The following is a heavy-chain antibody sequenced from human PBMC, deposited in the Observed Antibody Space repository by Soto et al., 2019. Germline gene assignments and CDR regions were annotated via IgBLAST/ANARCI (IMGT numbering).Heavy chain of an antibody. CDR1: GGSISSYY. CDR3: ARRWGYSFDY. V-gene: IGHV4-39*01. CDR2: IYYSGST. D-gene: IGHD7-27*01. J-gene: IGHJ4*02. Sequence: QLQLQESGPGLVKPSETLSLTCTVSGGSISSYYWGWIRRPPGKGLEWIGSIYYSGSTYYNPSLKSRVTISVDTSKNQFSLKLSSVTAADPAVYYCARRWGYSFDYWGQGTLVTVSS.